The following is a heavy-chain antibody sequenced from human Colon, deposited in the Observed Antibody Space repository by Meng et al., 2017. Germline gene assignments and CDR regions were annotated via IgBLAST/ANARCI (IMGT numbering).Heavy chain of an antibody. V-gene: IGHV3-7*04. CDR2: IKEDGSEK. D-gene: IGHD6-19*01. Sequence: SLMTSCAASGFTFSSYWMSWVRQAPGKGLEWVANIKEDGSEKYYVDSVKGRFTISRDNAKNSLYLQMNSLRAEDTDVYYCARAEQWLAQYHWGQVTLVTVSS. CDR1: GFTFSSYW. J-gene: IGHJ4*01. CDR3: ARAEQWLAQYH.